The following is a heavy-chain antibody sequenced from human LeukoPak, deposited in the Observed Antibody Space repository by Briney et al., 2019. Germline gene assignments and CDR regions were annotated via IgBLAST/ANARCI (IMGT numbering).Heavy chain of an antibody. CDR1: GYTFTGYY. J-gene: IGHJ4*02. D-gene: IGHD3-10*01. Sequence: GASLKVSCKASGYTFTGYYMHWVRQAPGQGREWMGWINPNSGGTNYAQKFQGRVTMTRDTSISTAYMELSRLRSDDTAVYYCARAAGSGSSIGYWGQGTLVTVSS. V-gene: IGHV1-2*02. CDR3: ARAAGSGSSIGY. CDR2: INPNSGGT.